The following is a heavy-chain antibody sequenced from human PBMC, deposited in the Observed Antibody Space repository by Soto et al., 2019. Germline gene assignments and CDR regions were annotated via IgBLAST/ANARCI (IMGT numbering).Heavy chain of an antibody. CDR3: ASSSVVVPAALTWYLGGMDV. CDR2: INPSGGST. J-gene: IGHJ6*02. CDR1: GYTFTSYY. Sequence: ASVKVSCKASGYTFTSYYMHWVRQAPGQGLEWMGIINPSGGSTSYAQKFQGRVTMTRDTSTSTVYMELSSLRSEDTAVYYCASSSVVVPAALTWYLGGMDVWGQGTTVTVSS. V-gene: IGHV1-46*01. D-gene: IGHD2-2*01.